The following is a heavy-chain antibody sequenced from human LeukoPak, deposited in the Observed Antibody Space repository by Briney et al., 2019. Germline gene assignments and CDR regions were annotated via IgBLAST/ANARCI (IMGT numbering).Heavy chain of an antibody. V-gene: IGHV3-23*01. CDR2: ISDSGAYT. D-gene: IGHD3-10*01. CDR1: GFTFTKYG. Sequence: GGSLRLSCAASGFTFTKYGMSWVRQAPGKGLEWISTISDSGAYTYYAGFVKGRFTVSRDNSKNMVFLEVNSLRAEDTATYFCAKGRILWFGEQSDFDYWGQGTLVTVSS. J-gene: IGHJ4*02. CDR3: AKGRILWFGEQSDFDY.